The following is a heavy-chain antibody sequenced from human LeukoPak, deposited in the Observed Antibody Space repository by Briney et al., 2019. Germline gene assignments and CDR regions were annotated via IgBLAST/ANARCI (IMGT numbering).Heavy chain of an antibody. V-gene: IGHV1-18*01. J-gene: IGHJ3*02. CDR3: ARVTYYYDSSRGAFDI. D-gene: IGHD3-22*01. CDR2: ISAYNGNT. CDR1: GGTFSSYA. Sequence: ASVKVSCKASGGTFSSYAISWVRQAPGQWLEWMGWISAYNGNTNYAQKLQGRVTMTTDTSTSTAYMELRSLRSDDTAVYYCARVTYYYDSSRGAFDIWGQGTMVTVSS.